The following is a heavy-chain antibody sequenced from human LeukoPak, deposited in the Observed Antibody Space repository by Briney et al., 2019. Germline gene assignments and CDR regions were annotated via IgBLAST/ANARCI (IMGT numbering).Heavy chain of an antibody. Sequence: GASVKVSCKASGGTFSSYAISWVRQAPGQGLEWMGGIIPIFGTANYAQKFQGRVTITADESTSTAYMELSSLRSEDTAVYYCAKDLWELLQVVGLFDYWGQGTLVTVSS. D-gene: IGHD1-26*01. CDR3: AKDLWELLQVVGLFDY. V-gene: IGHV1-69*13. CDR1: GGTFSSYA. CDR2: IIPIFGTA. J-gene: IGHJ4*02.